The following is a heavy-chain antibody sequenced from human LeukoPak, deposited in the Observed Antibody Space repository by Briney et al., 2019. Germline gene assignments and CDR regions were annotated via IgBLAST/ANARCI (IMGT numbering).Heavy chain of an antibody. V-gene: IGHV1-69*13. CDR3: ARDYTIKAPYFDY. D-gene: IGHD5-24*01. CDR2: IIPNYGAT. CDR1: GGSFSSYT. J-gene: IGHJ4*02. Sequence: ASVKVSCKASGGSFSSYTINWVRQAPGQGLEWMGEIIPNYGATNYAQKFQGRVTISADSSTSTAYMELISLTSDDTAVYYCARDYTIKAPYFDYWGQGTLVTVSS.